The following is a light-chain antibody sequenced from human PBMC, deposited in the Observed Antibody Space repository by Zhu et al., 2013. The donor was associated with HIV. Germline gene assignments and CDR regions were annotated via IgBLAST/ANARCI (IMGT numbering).Light chain of an antibody. V-gene: IGKV3-11*01. CDR2: DAS. CDR3: QHSTNWPLT. J-gene: IGKJ4*01. CDR1: QSVSTY. Sequence: EIVLTQSPATLSLSPGERATLSCRASQSVSTYLAWYQQRPGQPPRLLIYDASNRATGIPARFSGSGSGTDFTLTISSLEPEDFAFYYCQHSTNWPLTFGGGTEVEMK.